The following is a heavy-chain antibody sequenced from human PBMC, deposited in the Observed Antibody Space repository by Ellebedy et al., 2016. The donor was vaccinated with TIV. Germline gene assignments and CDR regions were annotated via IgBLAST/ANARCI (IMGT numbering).Heavy chain of an antibody. J-gene: IGHJ4*02. CDR3: ARVGGYCSGGNCYRHFDY. Sequence: MPSETLSLTCTVSGGSISSEIYFWAWIRQPPGKGLEWIGSIYYSGTTHYNPSLESRVTISVDTSKNLFSLKLSSVTAADTAVYYCARVGGYCSGGNCYRHFDYWGQGTLVTVSS. D-gene: IGHD2-15*01. V-gene: IGHV4-39*01. CDR2: IYYSGTT. CDR1: GGSISSEIYF.